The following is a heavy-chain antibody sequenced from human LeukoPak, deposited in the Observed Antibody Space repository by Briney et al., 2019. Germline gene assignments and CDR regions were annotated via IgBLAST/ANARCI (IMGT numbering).Heavy chain of an antibody. D-gene: IGHD7-27*01. J-gene: IGHJ3*02. V-gene: IGHV1-18*01. CDR3: ARDSEEDWGSIYDAFDI. Sequence: ASVKVSCKASGYTFTSYGISWVRQAPGQGLEWMGWISAYNGNTNYAQKLQGRVTMTTDTSTSTAYMELRSLRSDDTAVYYCARDSEEDWGSIYDAFDIWGQGTMVTVSS. CDR2: ISAYNGNT. CDR1: GYTFTSYG.